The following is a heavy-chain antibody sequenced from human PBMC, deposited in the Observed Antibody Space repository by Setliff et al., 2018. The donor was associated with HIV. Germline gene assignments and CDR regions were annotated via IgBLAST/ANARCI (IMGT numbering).Heavy chain of an antibody. V-gene: IGHV3-48*03. D-gene: IGHD6-19*01. J-gene: IGHJ4*02. Sequence: AGGSLRLSCAASGFTFSNYEMSWVRQAPGKGPEWVSYITGSGDTIYYADSVKGRFTMSRDNAKDSVYLQMNTLRVEDTAVYYCAREATPRHSSGWVDFDYWGQGMMVTVSS. CDR2: ITGSGDTI. CDR1: GFTFSNYE. CDR3: AREATPRHSSGWVDFDY.